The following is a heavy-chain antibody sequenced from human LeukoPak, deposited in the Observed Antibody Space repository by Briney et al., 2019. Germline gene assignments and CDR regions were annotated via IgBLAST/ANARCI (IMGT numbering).Heavy chain of an antibody. D-gene: IGHD6-19*01. CDR1: GGTFDNYA. CDR3: ASEVLDGYSSGWYGD. J-gene: IGHJ4*02. V-gene: IGHV1-69*06. Sequence: GASVKVSCKPSGGTFDNYAISWVRQAAGQGLEWKGGIIPIFGTTDYAQKFQDRATITADTSTSTVYMELSSLRSEDTAVYYCASEVLDGYSSGWYGDWGQGTLVTVSS. CDR2: IIPIFGTT.